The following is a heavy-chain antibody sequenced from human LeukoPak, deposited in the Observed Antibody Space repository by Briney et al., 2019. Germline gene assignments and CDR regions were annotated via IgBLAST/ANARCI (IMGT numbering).Heavy chain of an antibody. CDR1: GFTFSSYA. J-gene: IGHJ4*02. Sequence: PGGSLRLSCAASGFTFSSYAMPWVRQAPGKGLEWVSAISGSGGSTYYADSVKGRFTISRDNSKNTLYLQMNSLRAEDTAVYYCAKPGYYYDSSGYYFFDYWGQGTLVTVSS. CDR2: ISGSGGST. CDR3: AKPGYYYDSSGYYFFDY. D-gene: IGHD3-22*01. V-gene: IGHV3-23*01.